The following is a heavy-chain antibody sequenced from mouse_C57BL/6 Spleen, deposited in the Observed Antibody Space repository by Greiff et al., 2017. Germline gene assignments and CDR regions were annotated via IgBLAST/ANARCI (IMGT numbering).Heavy chain of an antibody. J-gene: IGHJ1*03. CDR2: IYPGDGDT. CDR1: GYAFSSSW. CDR3: ARRDYYGSSYESWYFDV. V-gene: IGHV1-82*01. Sequence: VQLVESGPELVKPGASVKISCKASGYAFSSSWMNWVKQRPGKGLEWIGRIYPGDGDTNYNGKFKGKATLTADKSSSTAYMQLSSLTSEDSAVYFCARRDYYGSSYESWYFDVWGTGTTVTVSS. D-gene: IGHD1-1*01.